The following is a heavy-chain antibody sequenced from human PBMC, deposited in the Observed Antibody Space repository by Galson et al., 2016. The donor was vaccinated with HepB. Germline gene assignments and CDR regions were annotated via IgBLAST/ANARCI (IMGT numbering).Heavy chain of an antibody. V-gene: IGHV3-48*02. Sequence: SLRLSCAASGFTFSSYSLNWVRQAPGTGLEWVSYISSSSSTIYYADSVKGRFTISRDNAKSSLYLQMNSLREADTAVYYCARDGGIPGATFDIWGQGTMVTVSS. CDR1: GFTFSSYS. D-gene: IGHD3-16*01. J-gene: IGHJ3*02. CDR3: ARDGGIPGATFDI. CDR2: ISSSSSTI.